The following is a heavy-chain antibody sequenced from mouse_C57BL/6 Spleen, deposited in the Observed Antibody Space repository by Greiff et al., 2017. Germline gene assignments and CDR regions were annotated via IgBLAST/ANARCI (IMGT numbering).Heavy chain of an antibody. CDR2: INPYNGGT. D-gene: IGHD2-1*01. CDR1: GYTFTDYY. J-gene: IGHJ2*01. V-gene: IGHV1-19*01. Sequence: VQLQQSGPVLVKPGASVKMSCKASGYTFTDYYMNWVKQSHGKSLEWIGVINPYNGGTSYNQKFKGKATLTVDKSSSTAYMELNSLTSEDSAVYYCARKGYYGNYYFDYWGQGTTLTVSS. CDR3: ARKGYYGNYYFDY.